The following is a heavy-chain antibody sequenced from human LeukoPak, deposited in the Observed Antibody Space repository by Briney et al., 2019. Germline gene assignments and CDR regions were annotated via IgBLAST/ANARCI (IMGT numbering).Heavy chain of an antibody. Sequence: PGGSLRLSCAASGFTFSTYTLTWVRQAPGKGLEWVSSISSSSSYIYYADSVKGRFTISRDNANNSLYLQMNILRAEDTAVYYCARDAESGSSEPNWFDPWGQGTLVTVSS. D-gene: IGHD1-26*01. CDR1: GFTFSTYT. CDR2: ISSSSSYI. V-gene: IGHV3-21*01. CDR3: ARDAESGSSEPNWFDP. J-gene: IGHJ5*02.